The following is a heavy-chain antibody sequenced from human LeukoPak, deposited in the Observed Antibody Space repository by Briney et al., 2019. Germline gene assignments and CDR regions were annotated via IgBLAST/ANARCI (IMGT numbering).Heavy chain of an antibody. CDR1: GYIFADYY. CDR3: ASTGYSSGPMDV. D-gene: IGHD6-19*01. J-gene: IGHJ6*03. V-gene: IGHV1-2*02. CDR2: IKPNSGGT. Sequence: ASVKVSCKASGYIFADYYIHWVRQAPGQGLEWMGWIKPNSGGTNYAQKFQGRVTMTRDTSISTAYMELSRLRSDDTAVYYCASTGYSSGPMDVWGKGTTVTVSS.